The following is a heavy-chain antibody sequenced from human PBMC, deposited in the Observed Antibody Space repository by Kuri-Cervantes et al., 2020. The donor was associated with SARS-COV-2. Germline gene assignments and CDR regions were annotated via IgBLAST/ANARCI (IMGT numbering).Heavy chain of an antibody. V-gene: IGHV3-74*01. D-gene: IGHD7-27*01. CDR3: AKGKTGDSR. CDR2: INSDGSST. CDR1: GFTFSSYW. J-gene: IGHJ4*02. Sequence: GESLKISCAASGFTFSSYWMHWVRQAPGKGLVWVSRINSDGSSTSYADSVKGRFTISRDNPKNTLYLQMNSLRPEGTAVYYCAKGKTGDSRWGQGTLVTVSS.